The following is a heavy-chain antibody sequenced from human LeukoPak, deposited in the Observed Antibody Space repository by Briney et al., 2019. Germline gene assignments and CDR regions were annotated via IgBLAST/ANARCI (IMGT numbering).Heavy chain of an antibody. Sequence: GGSLRLSCAASGFTFNNNPMSWVRQAPGKGLEWVSAINPSGSSGYYADSVKGRFTISRDNSKNMLYLQMNNLRAEDTAIYYCANKEEGSTYFDYWGQGILVTVYS. CDR2: INPSGSSG. V-gene: IGHV3-23*05. J-gene: IGHJ4*02. D-gene: IGHD2-2*01. CDR3: ANKEEGSTYFDY. CDR1: GFTFNNNP.